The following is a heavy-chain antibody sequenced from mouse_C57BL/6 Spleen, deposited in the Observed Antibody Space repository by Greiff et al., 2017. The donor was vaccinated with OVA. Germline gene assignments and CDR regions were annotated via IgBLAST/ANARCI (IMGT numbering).Heavy chain of an antibody. CDR2: LNPGRGGT. J-gene: IGHJ3*01. CDR1: GYAFTNYL. CDR3: ARCYEYDPFAD. Sequence: QVQLQQSGAELVRPGTSVKVSCKASGYAFTNYLIEWVKQRPGQGLEWIGVLNPGRGGTNYNEQFKGKATLTADKSSSTAYMQLSSLTSEDSAVYICARCYEYDPFADWGQGTLGTVSA. V-gene: IGHV1-54*01. D-gene: IGHD2-4*01.